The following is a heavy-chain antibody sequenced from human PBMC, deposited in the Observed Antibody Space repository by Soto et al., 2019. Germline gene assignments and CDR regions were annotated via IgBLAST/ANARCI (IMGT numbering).Heavy chain of an antibody. V-gene: IGHV1-69*13. CDR2: IIPIFGTA. CDR1: GGTFSSYA. Sequence: GASVKVSCKASGGTFSSYAISWVRQAPGQGLEWMGGIIPIFGTANYAQKFQGRVTITADESTSTAYMELSSLRSEDTAVYYCARDAEYSESYGAVWFDPWGQGTLVTVSS. J-gene: IGHJ5*02. CDR3: ARDAEYSESYGAVWFDP. D-gene: IGHD1-26*01.